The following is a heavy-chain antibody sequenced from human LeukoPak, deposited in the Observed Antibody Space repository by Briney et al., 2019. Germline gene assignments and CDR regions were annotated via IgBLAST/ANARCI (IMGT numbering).Heavy chain of an antibody. Sequence: GGSLRLSCAASGFTFDDYAMHWVRQTPGKGLEWVSLISWDGATTYYVDSVKGRFTISRDNAKKSLYLQINSLRAEDTAVYYCARDWGAYYHFFDYWGQGTLVTVSS. V-gene: IGHV3-43D*04. CDR1: GFTFDDYA. D-gene: IGHD3-22*01. CDR2: ISWDGATT. CDR3: ARDWGAYYHFFDY. J-gene: IGHJ4*02.